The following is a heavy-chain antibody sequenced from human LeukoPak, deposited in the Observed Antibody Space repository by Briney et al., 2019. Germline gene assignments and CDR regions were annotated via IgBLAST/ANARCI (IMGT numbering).Heavy chain of an antibody. D-gene: IGHD3-10*01. J-gene: IGHJ4*02. CDR2: ISGSGGST. CDR1: GFTFRSYA. CDR3: AKQVDYGSGSRLTN. V-gene: IGHV3-23*01. Sequence: PGGSLRLSCAASGFTFRSYATSWVRQAPGKGLEWFSAISGSGGSTYYADSVKGRFTISRDNSKNTLYLQMNSLRAEDTAVYYCAKQVDYGSGSRLTNWGQGTLVTDSS.